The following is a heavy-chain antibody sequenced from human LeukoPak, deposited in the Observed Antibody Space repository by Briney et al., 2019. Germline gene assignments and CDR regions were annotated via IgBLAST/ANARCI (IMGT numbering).Heavy chain of an antibody. V-gene: IGHV5-51*01. CDR2: IYPGDSDT. D-gene: IGHD3-22*01. J-gene: IGHJ5*02. Sequence: GESLKVSCKGSGYSFTSSWMGGVRQIPGKGLEWMGIIYPGDSDTRYSPSFQGQVTISADKSISTAYLQWSSLKASDTAMYYCARQGTYYYDSSGRFDPWGQGTLVTVSS. CDR3: ARQGTYYYDSSGRFDP. CDR1: GYSFTSSW.